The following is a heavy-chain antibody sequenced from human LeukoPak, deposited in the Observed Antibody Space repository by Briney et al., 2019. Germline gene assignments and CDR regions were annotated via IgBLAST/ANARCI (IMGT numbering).Heavy chain of an antibody. J-gene: IGHJ6*02. Sequence: GGSLRLSCAATGFTFKDYGMHWVRHPPGKGLEWVSSINWNGGDTDYADSVKGRFTISRDNAKNSLYLQLSSLRPEDTALYYCAKHMRATNTYSFFGLDVWGQGTTVTVSS. V-gene: IGHV3-9*01. CDR3: AKHMRATNTYSFFGLDV. CDR1: GFTFKDYG. CDR2: INWNGGDT. D-gene: IGHD1-26*01.